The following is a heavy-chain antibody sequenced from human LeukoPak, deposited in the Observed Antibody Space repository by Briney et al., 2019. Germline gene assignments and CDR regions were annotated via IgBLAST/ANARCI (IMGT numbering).Heavy chain of an antibody. V-gene: IGHV4-38-2*02. D-gene: IGHD2/OR15-2a*01. CDR2: FYHSGNT. CDR1: GYSISRGYF. Sequence: PSETLSLTCTVSGYSISRGYFWAWIRQPPGKGLEWIGAFYHSGNTYYNPSLKNRVTVSVDTSKNQFSLKLSSVTAADTAVYYCARTPHSSNSYFDYWGQGILVTVSS. CDR3: ARTPHSSNSYFDY. J-gene: IGHJ4*02.